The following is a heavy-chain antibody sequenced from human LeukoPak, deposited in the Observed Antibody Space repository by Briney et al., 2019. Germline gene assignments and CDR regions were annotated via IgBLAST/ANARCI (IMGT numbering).Heavy chain of an antibody. CDR3: ARDWYGVYFDY. Sequence: GGSLRLSCAASGFTFDDYAMHWVRQAPGKGLEWVSGISWNSGSIGYADSVKGRFTISRDNAKNSLYLQMNSLRAEDTALYHCARDWYGVYFDYWGQGTLVTVSS. CDR1: GFTFDDYA. V-gene: IGHV3-9*01. D-gene: IGHD4-17*01. CDR2: ISWNSGSI. J-gene: IGHJ4*02.